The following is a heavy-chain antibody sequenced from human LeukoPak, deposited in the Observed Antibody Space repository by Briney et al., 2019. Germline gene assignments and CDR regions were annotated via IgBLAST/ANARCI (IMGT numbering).Heavy chain of an antibody. CDR1: GYMFNAYD. Sequence: ASVKVSCKASGYMFNAYDISWVRQAPGQGLEWMGWISSYNGDTNYPQKFQGRVTVTTDTSTTTAYMELTSLTSDDTAMYYCAREVILNAAYCSDCNSGQFFDHWRQGTLVTVSS. V-gene: IGHV1-18*04. D-gene: IGHD2-15*01. J-gene: IGHJ4*02. CDR3: AREVILNAAYCSDCNSGQFFDH. CDR2: ISSYNGDT.